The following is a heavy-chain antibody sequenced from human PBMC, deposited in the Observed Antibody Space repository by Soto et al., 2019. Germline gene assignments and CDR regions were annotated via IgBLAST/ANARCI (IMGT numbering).Heavy chain of an antibody. CDR2: IWYDGSNK. CDR1: GFTFSSYG. J-gene: IGHJ6*02. Sequence: GSLRLSCAASGFTFSSYGMHWVRQAPGKGLEWVAVIWYDGSNKYYADSVKGRFTISRDNSKNTLYLQMNSLRAEDTAVYYCAREDCSGGSCEGVYYYYGMDVWGQGTTVTVSS. D-gene: IGHD2-15*01. V-gene: IGHV3-33*01. CDR3: AREDCSGGSCEGVYYYYGMDV.